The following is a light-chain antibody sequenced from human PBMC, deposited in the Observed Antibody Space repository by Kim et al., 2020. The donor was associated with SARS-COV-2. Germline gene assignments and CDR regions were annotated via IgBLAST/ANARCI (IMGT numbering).Light chain of an antibody. CDR2: KAS. V-gene: IGKV1-5*03. CDR3: QQYDVHPET. CDR1: QNIHIW. J-gene: IGKJ1*01. Sequence: ASVGNRVTYPCRASQNIHIWLAWFQQKPGKAPRVLMYKASTLESGVPSRFSGSGSGTEFTLTINSLQPDDSATYYCQQYDVHPETFGQGTKVDIK.